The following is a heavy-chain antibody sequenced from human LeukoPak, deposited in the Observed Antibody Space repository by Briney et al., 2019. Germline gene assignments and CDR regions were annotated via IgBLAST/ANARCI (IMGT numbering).Heavy chain of an antibody. J-gene: IGHJ3*02. Sequence: GGSLRLSCAGSGFTFSSYPMSWVRQAPGKGLEWVSAIGDSGSSTYYADSVKGRFTISRDNSKNTLYLQMNSLRAEDTAVYYCAKMRYSNTYDAFDTWGQGTMVTVSS. CDR2: IGDSGSST. D-gene: IGHD6-13*01. CDR3: AKMRYSNTYDAFDT. CDR1: GFTFSSYP. V-gene: IGHV3-23*01.